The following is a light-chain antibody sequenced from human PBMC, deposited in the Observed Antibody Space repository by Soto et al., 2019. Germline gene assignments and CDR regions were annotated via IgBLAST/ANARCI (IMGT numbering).Light chain of an antibody. J-gene: IGKJ2*01. V-gene: IGKV3-20*01. CDR1: QNLNSRS. CDR3: QQYVASPYT. Sequence: DIVLTXSPXXLXLSPGERATLSCGASQNLNSRSLAWYQQKPGQAPRLLIYDASSRATGIPDRFSASGSGTDFTLTISSLEPEDFAVYYCQQYVASPYTFGQGTKVEIK. CDR2: DAS.